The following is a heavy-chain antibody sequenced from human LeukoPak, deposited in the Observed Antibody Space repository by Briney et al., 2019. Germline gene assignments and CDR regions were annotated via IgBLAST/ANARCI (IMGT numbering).Heavy chain of an antibody. D-gene: IGHD6-13*01. CDR3: ARDIEAAGLFLDY. Sequence: GGSLRLSCAASGFTFSSYWMSWVRQAPGKGLEWVANMKYDGSENYYVDSVKGRFTISRDNAENSLYLQMNSLRAEDTAVYYCARDIEAAGLFLDYWGQGTLVTVSS. CDR1: GFTFSSYW. CDR2: MKYDGSEN. V-gene: IGHV3-7*01. J-gene: IGHJ4*02.